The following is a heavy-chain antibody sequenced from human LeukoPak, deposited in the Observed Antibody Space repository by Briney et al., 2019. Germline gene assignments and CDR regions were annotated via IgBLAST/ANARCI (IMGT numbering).Heavy chain of an antibody. CDR2: ISYDGSNK. D-gene: IGHD6-13*01. V-gene: IGHV3-30*18. CDR3: AKEEYSSSWYYDY. Sequence: GGSLRLSCAASGFTFSSYGMHWVRQAPGKGLEWVAVISYDGSNKYYADSVKGRFTISRDNSKNTLYLQMNSLRAEDTAVYYCAKEEYSSSWYYDYWGQGTPVTVSS. J-gene: IGHJ4*02. CDR1: GFTFSSYG.